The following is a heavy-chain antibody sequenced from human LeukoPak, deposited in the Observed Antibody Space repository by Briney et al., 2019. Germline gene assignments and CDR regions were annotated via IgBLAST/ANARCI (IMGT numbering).Heavy chain of an antibody. CDR2: ISSSSYT. J-gene: IGHJ6*02. CDR1: GFSVSDYY. CDR3: ARDSPTSGMDV. Sequence: GGSLRLSCAASGFSVSDYYMSWIRQAPGKGLEWVSYISSSSYTNYADSVKGRFTISRDNAKNSLYLQMYSLRAEDTAVYYCARDSPTSGMDVWGQGTTVTVSS. V-gene: IGHV3-11*06.